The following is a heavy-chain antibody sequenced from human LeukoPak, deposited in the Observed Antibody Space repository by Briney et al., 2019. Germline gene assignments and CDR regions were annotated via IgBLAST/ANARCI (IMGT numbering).Heavy chain of an antibody. CDR1: GYTFTGYN. Sequence: ASVKVSCKASGYTFTGYNIHWVRQAPGQGLEWMGRIITNNANSGATNYAQKFQGGVTMTRDTSISTAYMELSGLRSDDTAVYYCARGDDYAFEIWGQGTMVTVSS. D-gene: IGHD4-11*01. CDR3: ARGDDYAFEI. CDR2: IITNNANSGAT. J-gene: IGHJ3*02. V-gene: IGHV1-2*06.